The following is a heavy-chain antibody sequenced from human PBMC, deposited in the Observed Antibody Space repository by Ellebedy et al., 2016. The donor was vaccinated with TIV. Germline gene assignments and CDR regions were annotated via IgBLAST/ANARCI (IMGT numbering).Heavy chain of an antibody. CDR1: GGSISRDS. CDR3: ARSSISVFGVTDAFDI. CDR2: IFGIGST. J-gene: IGHJ3*02. Sequence: MPSETLSLTCTVSGGSISRDSWSWIRQPPGNGLEWIGYIFGIGSTIYHPSLRHRVRISLDSSQKQVSLNLTSVTAADSAVYFCARSSISVFGVTDAFDIWGQGTSVTVSS. D-gene: IGHD3-3*01. V-gene: IGHV4-59*01.